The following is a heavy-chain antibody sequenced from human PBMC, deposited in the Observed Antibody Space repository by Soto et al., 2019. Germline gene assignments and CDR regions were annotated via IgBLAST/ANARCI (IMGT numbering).Heavy chain of an antibody. CDR2: IRGSGGST. Sequence: EVQLLESGGGLVQPGGSLRLSCAASGFTFSSYAMSWVRQAPGKGLEWVSAIRGSGGSTYYADSVKGRFTISRDKSKNTLYLQLGSLRAEDTAVYYCAREGRIAVAGRWGQGTLVTVSS. D-gene: IGHD6-19*01. V-gene: IGHV3-23*01. J-gene: IGHJ4*02. CDR3: AREGRIAVAGR. CDR1: GFTFSSYA.